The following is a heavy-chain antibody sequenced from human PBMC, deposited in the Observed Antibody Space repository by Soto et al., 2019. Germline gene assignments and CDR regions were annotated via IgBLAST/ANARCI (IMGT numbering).Heavy chain of an antibody. D-gene: IGHD2-2*01. Sequence: GGSLRLSCAASGFTFSSYGMHWVRQAPGKGLEWVAVIWYDGSNKYYADSVKGRFTISRDNSKNTLYLQMNSLRAEDTAVYYCARDHVSAAMKPPANWFDPWGQGTLVTVSS. J-gene: IGHJ5*02. CDR3: ARDHVSAAMKPPANWFDP. CDR2: IWYDGSNK. V-gene: IGHV3-33*01. CDR1: GFTFSSYG.